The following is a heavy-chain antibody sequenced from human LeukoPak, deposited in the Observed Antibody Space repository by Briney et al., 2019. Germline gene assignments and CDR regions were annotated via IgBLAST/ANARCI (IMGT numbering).Heavy chain of an antibody. CDR1: GFTFSSYG. V-gene: IGHV3-30*18. J-gene: IGHJ5*02. CDR2: ISYDGSNK. CDR3: AKADAVEVLRYFDWLSRFDP. D-gene: IGHD3-9*01. Sequence: GRSLRLSCAASGFTFSSYGMHWVRQAPGKGLEWVAVISYDGSNKYYADSVKGRFTISRDNSKNTLYLQMNSLRAEDTAVYYCAKADAVEVLRYFDWLSRFDPWGQGTLVTVSS.